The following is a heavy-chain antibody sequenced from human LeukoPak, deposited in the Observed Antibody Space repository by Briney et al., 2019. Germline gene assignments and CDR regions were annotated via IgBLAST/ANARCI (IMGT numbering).Heavy chain of an antibody. J-gene: IGHJ5*02. D-gene: IGHD3-22*01. CDR3: ARTDRSSGYYYWFDP. CDR2: ISYDGSNK. V-gene: IGHV3-30*14. Sequence: GGSLRLSCAASGFTFSSYAMHWVRQAPGKGLEWVAVISYDGSNKYYADSVKGRFTISRDNSKNTLYLQMNSLRAEDTAVYYCARTDRSSGYYYWFDPWGQGTLVTVSS. CDR1: GFTFSSYA.